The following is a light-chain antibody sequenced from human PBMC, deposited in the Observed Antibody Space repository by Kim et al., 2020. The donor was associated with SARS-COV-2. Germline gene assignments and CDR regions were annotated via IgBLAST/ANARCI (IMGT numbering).Light chain of an antibody. Sequence: ASVGCRITISCRASQRSGNDLGWYHEKPGKAPKRLIYGAHSLQSGVPSRFSGSGSGTDFTLTISSLQPEDFATYYCLQDYSYPFTLGQGTKLEI. J-gene: IGKJ2*01. V-gene: IGKV1-6*02. CDR3: LQDYSYPFT. CDR2: GAH. CDR1: QRSGND.